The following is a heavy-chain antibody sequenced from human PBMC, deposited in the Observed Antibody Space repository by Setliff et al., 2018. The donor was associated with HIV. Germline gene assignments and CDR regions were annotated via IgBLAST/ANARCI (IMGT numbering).Heavy chain of an antibody. CDR1: GYSFTNYW. V-gene: IGHV5-51*01. CDR3: ARLGPGPMFRTNFDY. J-gene: IGHJ4*02. Sequence: RGESLTISCKGSGYSFTNYWIGWVRQMPGKGLEWMGIINPGDSETRYNPPFQGQVTISADKSITTAYLQWSGLKASDTAIYYCARLGPGPMFRTNFDYWGQGTQVTVSS. CDR2: INPGDSET. D-gene: IGHD3-10*01.